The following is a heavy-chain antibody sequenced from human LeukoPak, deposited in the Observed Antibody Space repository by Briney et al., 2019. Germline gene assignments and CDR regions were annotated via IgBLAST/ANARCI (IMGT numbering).Heavy chain of an antibody. J-gene: IGHJ4*02. D-gene: IGHD3-22*01. CDR1: GFTFTAYL. CDR2: MSSDGNAM. Sequence: GGSLRLSCAASGFTFTAYLIHWVRQAPGKGLEWVAVMSSDGNAMFYAGSVKGRFTISRDNSKSTLYLQMNSLRAEDTAVYYCVRESEYYFDHSASFDYWGQGTLVTVSS. V-gene: IGHV3-30-3*01. CDR3: VRESEYYFDHSASFDY.